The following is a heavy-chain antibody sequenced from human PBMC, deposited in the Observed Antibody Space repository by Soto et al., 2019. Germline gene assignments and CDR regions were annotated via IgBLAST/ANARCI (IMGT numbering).Heavy chain of an antibody. V-gene: IGHV1-58*01. Sequence: SVKVSCKASGFTFTSSAVQWVRQARGQRLEWIGWIVVGSGNTNYAQKFQERVTITRDMSTSTAYMELSSLRSEDTAVYYCAAQRITMVWGYYYYGMDVWGQGTTVTVSS. D-gene: IGHD3-10*01. CDR2: IVVGSGNT. CDR1: GFTFTSSA. CDR3: AAQRITMVWGYYYYGMDV. J-gene: IGHJ6*02.